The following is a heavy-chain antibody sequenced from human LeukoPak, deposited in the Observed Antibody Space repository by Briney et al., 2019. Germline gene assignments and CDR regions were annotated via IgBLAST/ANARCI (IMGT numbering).Heavy chain of an antibody. J-gene: IGHJ4*02. CDR3: AKDMAAYYYASGNIDY. V-gene: IGHV3-43D*03. CDR1: GFTFYDYA. CDR2: ISWDGGGT. Sequence: GGSLRLPCAASGFTFYDYAMHWVRHAPGEGLEWVSLISWDGGGTYYADTVRGRLTIPRDNSKNSLYLQMNSLRAEDTALYYCAKDMAAYYYASGNIDYWGQGTLVTVSS. D-gene: IGHD3-10*01.